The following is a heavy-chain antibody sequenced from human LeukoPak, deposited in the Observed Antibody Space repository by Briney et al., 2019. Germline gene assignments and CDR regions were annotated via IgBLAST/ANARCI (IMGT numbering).Heavy chain of an antibody. Sequence: PSETLSLTCTVSGGPIRSSRYYWGCIRQPPGKGLVWIGCIYYSGGTYYNPSLKSRVNISVDTSKNQFSLKLSSVTAADTAVYYCARYQGAVAGINRWGQGTLVTVSS. J-gene: IGHJ4*02. CDR2: IYYSGGT. V-gene: IGHV4-39*07. CDR3: ARYQGAVAGINR. D-gene: IGHD6-19*01. CDR1: GGPIRSSRYY.